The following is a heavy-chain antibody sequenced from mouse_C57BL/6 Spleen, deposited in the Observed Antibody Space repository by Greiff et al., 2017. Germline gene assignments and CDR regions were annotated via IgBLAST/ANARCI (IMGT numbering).Heavy chain of an antibody. CDR2: IWSGGST. V-gene: IGHV2-2*01. D-gene: IGHD2-2*01. CDR3: ARGMVTYPYYAMDY. Sequence: VHLVESGPGLVQPSQSLSITCTASGFSLTSYGVHWVRQSPGKGLEWLGVIWSGGSTDYNAAFISRLSISKDNSKSQVFFKMNSLQADDTAIYYCARGMVTYPYYAMDYWGQGTSVTVSS. J-gene: IGHJ4*01. CDR1: GFSLTSYG.